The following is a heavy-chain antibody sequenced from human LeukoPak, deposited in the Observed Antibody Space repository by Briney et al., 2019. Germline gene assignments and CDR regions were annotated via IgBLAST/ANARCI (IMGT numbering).Heavy chain of an antibody. CDR2: ISSSSSYT. CDR3: AGDVSGAPVVPPYYYYGMDV. D-gene: IGHD3-10*01. V-gene: IGHV3-11*06. CDR1: GFTFSDYY. Sequence: GGSLRLSCAASGFTFSDYYMSWIRQAPGKGLEWVSYISSSSSYTNYADSVKGRFTISRDNAKNSLYLQINSLRAEDTAMYYCAGDVSGAPVVPPYYYYGMDVWGQGTTVTVSS. J-gene: IGHJ6*02.